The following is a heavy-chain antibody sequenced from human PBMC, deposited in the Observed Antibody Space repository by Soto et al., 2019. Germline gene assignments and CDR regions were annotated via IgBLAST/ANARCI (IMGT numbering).Heavy chain of an antibody. V-gene: IGHV4-59*01. CDR2: IYYSGST. CDR1: GGSISSYY. J-gene: IGHJ4*02. Sequence: SETLSLTCTVSGGSISSYYWSWIRQPPWKGLEWIGYIYYSGSTNYNPSHKSRVTISVDTSKNQFSLKLSSVTAADTAVYYCARGPHDYGDFIDYLGQGTLVTVSS. D-gene: IGHD4-17*01. CDR3: ARGPHDYGDFIDY.